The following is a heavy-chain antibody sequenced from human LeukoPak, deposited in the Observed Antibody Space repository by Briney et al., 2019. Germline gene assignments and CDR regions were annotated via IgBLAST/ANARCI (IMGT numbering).Heavy chain of an antibody. CDR2: ISSSSNYI. CDR3: ARGLDYYDSSGYSNDFDY. D-gene: IGHD3-22*01. Sequence: GGSLRLSCAASGFTFSSYTMNWVRQAPGKGLEWLSSISSSSNYIYYADSVKGRFTISRDNAKNSLYLQMNSLRAEDTAVYYCARGLDYYDSSGYSNDFDYWGQRTLVTVSS. J-gene: IGHJ4*02. V-gene: IGHV3-21*01. CDR1: GFTFSSYT.